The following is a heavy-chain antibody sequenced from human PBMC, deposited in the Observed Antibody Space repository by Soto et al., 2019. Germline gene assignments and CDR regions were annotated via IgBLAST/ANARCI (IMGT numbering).Heavy chain of an antibody. J-gene: IGHJ6*02. D-gene: IGHD1-1*01. Sequence: AVKVSCKASGGTFSSYAISWVRQARGQGLEGMCAIIPIFGTANYAHKFQGRVTVTEEESTSTAYMELSSLRSEDTSVFYCARDGRSYYYGMVVWGQGTTVTVSS. CDR1: GGTFSSYA. V-gene: IGHV1-69*13. CDR2: IIPIFGTA. CDR3: ARDGRSYYYGMVV.